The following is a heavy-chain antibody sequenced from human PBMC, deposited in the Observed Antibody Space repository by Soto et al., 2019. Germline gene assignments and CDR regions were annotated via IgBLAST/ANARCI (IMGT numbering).Heavy chain of an antibody. CDR1: GGTSTRYA. J-gene: IGHJ4*02. CDR3: NRGSEYDFWSGYL. CDR2: IVPMFGTS. D-gene: IGHD3-3*01. V-gene: IGHV1-69*06. Sequence: QERLVQSGAEVRKPGSSVKVSCKVTGGTSTRYAINWVRQAPGQGLEWMGGIVPMFGTSKYAQKFQGRVTITADTSTNIAYMELRSLRSEDAAVYYCNRGSEYDFWSGYLWGQGTLVSVSS.